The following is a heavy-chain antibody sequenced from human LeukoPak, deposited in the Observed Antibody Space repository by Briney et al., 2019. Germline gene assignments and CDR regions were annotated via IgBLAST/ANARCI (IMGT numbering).Heavy chain of an antibody. CDR2: IYYSGST. V-gene: IGHV4-31*03. D-gene: IGHD3-9*01. J-gene: IGHJ4*02. CDR1: GGSISSGGYY. CDR3: ASSRYYDILTGYSAFDY. Sequence: SQTLSLTCTVSGGSISSGGYYWSWIRQHPGKGLEWIGYIYYSGSTYYNPSLKSRVTISVDTSKNQFSLKLSSVTAADTAVYYCASSRYYDILTGYSAFDYWGQGTLVTVSS.